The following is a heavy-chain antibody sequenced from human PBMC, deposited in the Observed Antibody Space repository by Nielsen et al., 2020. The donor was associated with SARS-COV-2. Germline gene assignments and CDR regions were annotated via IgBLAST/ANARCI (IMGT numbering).Heavy chain of an antibody. J-gene: IGHJ6*02. CDR2: IYSGGST. Sequence: WIRQPPGKGLEWVSVIYSGGSTYYADSVKGRFTISRDNSKNTLYLQMNSLKTEDTAVYYCTTRTSSSWKYYYYYYGMDVWGQGTTVTISS. D-gene: IGHD6-13*01. CDR3: TTRTSSSWKYYYYYYGMDV. V-gene: IGHV3-53*01.